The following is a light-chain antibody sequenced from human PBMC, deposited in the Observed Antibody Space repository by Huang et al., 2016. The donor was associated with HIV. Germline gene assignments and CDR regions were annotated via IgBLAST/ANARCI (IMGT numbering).Light chain of an antibody. J-gene: IGKJ1*01. Sequence: DIQMTQSPSSLSASVGDRVTITCRASQGITNSLAWYQQKPGKAPKLLLYAASRLESGVPSRCSGSGSGTDYTLTISSLQPEDFATYYCQQYYSTPPTFGQGTKVEIK. CDR1: QGITNS. V-gene: IGKV1-NL1*01. CDR2: AAS. CDR3: QQYYSTPPT.